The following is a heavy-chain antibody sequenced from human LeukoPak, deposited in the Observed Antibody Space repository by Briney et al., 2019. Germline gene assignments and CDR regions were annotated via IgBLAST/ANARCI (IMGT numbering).Heavy chain of an antibody. D-gene: IGHD5-18*01. Sequence: SETLSLTCAVSGVSINTCCYYWTWIRQPPGKGLEWIGYKYYSGSTRYNSSLRSRLTISLDTSKNQFSLRLTSVTAADPAVYYCARGRSYGFDFDSWGQGTLVIVSS. V-gene: IGHV4-61*01. CDR3: ARGRSYGFDFDS. J-gene: IGHJ4*02. CDR2: KYYSGST. CDR1: GVSINTCCYY.